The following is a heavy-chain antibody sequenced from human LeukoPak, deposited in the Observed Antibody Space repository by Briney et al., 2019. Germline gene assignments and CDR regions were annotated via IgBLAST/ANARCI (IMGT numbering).Heavy chain of an antibody. CDR2: IYNSGST. D-gene: IGHD6-6*01. J-gene: IGHJ3*02. CDR3: ARGLRNRSSGTRFDVFDI. Sequence: PSETLSLTCTVSGGSISNYYWTWIRQPPGKGLEWIGYIYNSGSTNYRPSLKSRVTISVDTSKNQVSLKLSSVTAADTAVYYCARGLRNRSSGTRFDVFDIWGQGTMVTVSS. V-gene: IGHV4-59*01. CDR1: GGSISNYY.